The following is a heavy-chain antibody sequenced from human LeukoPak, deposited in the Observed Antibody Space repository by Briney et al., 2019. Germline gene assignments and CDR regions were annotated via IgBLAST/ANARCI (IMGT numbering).Heavy chain of an antibody. CDR1: GFTFSSYA. V-gene: IGHV3-23*01. CDR3: AKDRGITMVRGVTEYYFDY. Sequence: GGSLRLSCAASGFTFSSYAMSWVRQAPGKGLEWASAISGSGGSTYYADSVKGRFTISRDNSKNTLYLQMNSLRAEDTAVYYCAKDRGITMVRGVTEYYFDYWGQGTLVTVSS. J-gene: IGHJ4*02. D-gene: IGHD3-10*01. CDR2: ISGSGGST.